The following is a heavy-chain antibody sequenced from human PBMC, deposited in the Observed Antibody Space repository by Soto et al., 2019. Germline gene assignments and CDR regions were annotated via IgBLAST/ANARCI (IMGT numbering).Heavy chain of an antibody. Sequence: EVQLVDSGGGLVQPGGSLRLSCAASGFTFITYWMSWVRQAPGKGLDWVAYVKQDGSDKHYVDSVKGRFTISRDNAKNSLYLQTDSLSAEDTANSDCVRELMLQARVEDCFDSWGQGTLVTVAS. J-gene: IGHJ5*01. CDR2: VKQDGSDK. CDR3: VRELMLQARVEDCFDS. V-gene: IGHV3-7*01. CDR1: GFTFITYW. D-gene: IGHD3-10*02.